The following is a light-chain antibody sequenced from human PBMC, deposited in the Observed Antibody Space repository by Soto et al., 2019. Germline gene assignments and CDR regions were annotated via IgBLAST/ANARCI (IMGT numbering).Light chain of an antibody. CDR1: QSVNGY. CDR3: QQRSNWPST. V-gene: IGKV3-11*01. J-gene: IGKJ4*01. CDR2: DAS. Sequence: EIVLTQSPATLSLSPGHRAPLSCRASQSVNGYLAWYQQKPGQAPRLLIYDASNSATGIPARFSGSGSGTDFTLTITSLEPEHFAVYYCQQRSNWPSTFGGGTKVEI.